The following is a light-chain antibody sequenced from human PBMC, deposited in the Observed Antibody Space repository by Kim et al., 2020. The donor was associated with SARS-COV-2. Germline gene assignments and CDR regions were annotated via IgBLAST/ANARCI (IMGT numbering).Light chain of an antibody. CDR2: YDS. V-gene: IGLV3-21*04. J-gene: IGLJ2*01. CDR3: QVWDSSSDHRVV. Sequence: PGKTARITCGGNNIGSKSVHWYQQKPGQAPVLVIYYDSDRPSGIPERFSGSNSGNTATLTISRVEAGDEADYYCQVWDSSSDHRVVFGGGTKVTVL. CDR1: NIGSKS.